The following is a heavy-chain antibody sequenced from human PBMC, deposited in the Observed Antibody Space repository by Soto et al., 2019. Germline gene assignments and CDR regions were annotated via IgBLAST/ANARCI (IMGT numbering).Heavy chain of an antibody. D-gene: IGHD5-12*01. Sequence: EVQLVESGGGLIQPGGSLRLSCVVSGFTVSSSNYMSWVRQAPGKGLEWVSVIYTGGTTYYADSVKGRFTISRDNSKNTPYLQMNSLRAEDTAVYYCHGYGYWGQGTLVTVSS. CDR1: GFTVSSSNY. J-gene: IGHJ4*02. CDR2: IYTGGTT. CDR3: HGYGY. V-gene: IGHV3-53*01.